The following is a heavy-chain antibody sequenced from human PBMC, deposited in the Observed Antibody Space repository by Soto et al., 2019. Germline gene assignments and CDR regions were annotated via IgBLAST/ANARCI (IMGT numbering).Heavy chain of an antibody. CDR2: IYYSGGT. CDR3: AGSVYYYGSGSARRFDP. CDR1: GGSISSSSYY. D-gene: IGHD3-10*01. Sequence: SETLSLTCTVSGGSISSSSYYWGWIRQPPGKGLEWIGSIYYSGGTYYNPSLKSRVTISVDTSKNQFSLKLSSVTAADTAVYYCAGSVYYYGSGSARRFDPWGQGTLVTVSS. V-gene: IGHV4-39*01. J-gene: IGHJ5*02.